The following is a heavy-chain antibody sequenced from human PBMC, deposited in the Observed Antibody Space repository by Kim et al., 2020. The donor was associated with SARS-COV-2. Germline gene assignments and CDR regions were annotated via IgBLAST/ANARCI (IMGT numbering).Heavy chain of an antibody. Sequence: VEGRVNISRYNSKNTLYLQMNSLRAEDTAVYYCAKVPARAYSSSWYYFDYWGQGTLVTVSS. J-gene: IGHJ4*02. CDR3: AKVPARAYSSSWYYFDY. V-gene: IGHV3-23*01. D-gene: IGHD6-13*01.